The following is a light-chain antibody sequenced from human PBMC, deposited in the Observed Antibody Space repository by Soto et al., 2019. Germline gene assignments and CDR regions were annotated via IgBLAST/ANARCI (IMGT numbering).Light chain of an antibody. V-gene: IGKV3-20*01. CDR3: QQYASSPLT. J-gene: IGKJ1*01. Sequence: EIVLTHSPGTLSLSPGERATLSCRASQSVNRNYLAWYQQKPGQAPRLVIYDASSRATGIPDRFSGSGSGTEFTLTISRLEPEDFAVYYCQQYASSPLTFGQGTKVEI. CDR1: QSVNRNY. CDR2: DAS.